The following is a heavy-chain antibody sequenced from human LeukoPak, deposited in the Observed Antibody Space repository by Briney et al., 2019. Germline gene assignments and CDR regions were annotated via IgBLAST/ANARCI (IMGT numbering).Heavy chain of an antibody. D-gene: IGHD6-13*01. CDR1: GGSISSYY. CDR3: ARRLAVGGWFHP. J-gene: IGHJ5*02. V-gene: IGHV4-59*01. Sequence: SETLSLTCIVSGGSISSYYWSWIRQSPGKGLEWIGYIYYSGSTNYNPSLKSRVTISVDTSKKKFSLKLSSVTAADTAVYYCARRLAVGGWFHPWGQGTLVTVSS. CDR2: IYYSGST.